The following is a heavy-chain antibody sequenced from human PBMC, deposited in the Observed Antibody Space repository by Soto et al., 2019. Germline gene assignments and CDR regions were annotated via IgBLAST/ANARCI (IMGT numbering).Heavy chain of an antibody. CDR3: ARRAETNGWNGFGADKYYFDF. J-gene: IGHJ4*02. CDR2: MNPNTGNS. D-gene: IGHD1-1*01. V-gene: IGHV1-8*01. Sequence: ASMKVSCKXSGYTFTSYDIYWVRQATGQGLEWMGWMNPNTGNSAYAQKFQGRVTVTSDTSRNTVHMELTSLRSEDTAVYYCARRAETNGWNGFGADKYYFDFWGQGTLVTVSS. CDR1: GYTFTSYD.